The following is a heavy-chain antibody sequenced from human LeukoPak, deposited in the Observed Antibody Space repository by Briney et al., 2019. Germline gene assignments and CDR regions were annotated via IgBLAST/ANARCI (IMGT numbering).Heavy chain of an antibody. CDR1: GGSISGSTYY. CDR3: AREVPGKVHGYKKAPFDY. CDR2: IYYSGST. D-gene: IGHD5-24*01. V-gene: IGHV4-39*07. Sequence: NTSETLSLTCTVSGGSISGSTYYWGWIRQTPGKGLEWIGRIYYSGSTYYNPSLKSRVTISVDTSKNQFSLKLSSVTAADTAVYYCAREVPGKVHGYKKAPFDYWGQGTLVTVSS. J-gene: IGHJ4*02.